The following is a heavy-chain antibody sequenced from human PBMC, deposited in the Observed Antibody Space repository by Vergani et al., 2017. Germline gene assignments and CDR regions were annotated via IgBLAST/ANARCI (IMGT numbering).Heavy chain of an antibody. J-gene: IGHJ3*02. V-gene: IGHV4-34*01. D-gene: IGHD3-10*01. Sequence: QVQLQQWGAGLLKPSETLSLTCAVYGGSFSGYYWSWIRQPPGKGLEWIGEINHSGSTNYNPSLKSRVTISVDTSKNQFSLKLSSVTAADTAVYYCARDWGLGAEDAFDIWGQGTMVTVSS. CDR2: INHSGST. CDR3: ARDWGLGAEDAFDI. CDR1: GGSFSGYY.